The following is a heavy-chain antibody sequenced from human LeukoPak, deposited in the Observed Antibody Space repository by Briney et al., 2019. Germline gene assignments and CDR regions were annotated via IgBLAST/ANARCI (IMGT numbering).Heavy chain of an antibody. V-gene: IGHV4-61*01. D-gene: IGHD2-2*01. Sequence: SETLSLTCTVSGGSVSSGSYYWSWIRQPPGNGLEWIGYIYYSGSTNYNPSLKSRVTISVDTSTNQFSPKLSSVTAPHTAVYYCARVVVPAAKVRMNSRFDPWGQGTLVTVSS. J-gene: IGHJ5*02. CDR3: ARVVVPAAKVRMNSRFDP. CDR2: IYYSGST. CDR1: GGSVSSGSYY.